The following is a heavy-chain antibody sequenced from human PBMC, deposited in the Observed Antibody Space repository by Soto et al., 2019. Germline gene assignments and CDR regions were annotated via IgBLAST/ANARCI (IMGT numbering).Heavy chain of an antibody. D-gene: IGHD1-7*01. CDR3: AKVRSVFDWKYRYYYYGMDV. Sequence: GGSLRLSCAASGFTFSSYGMHWVRQAPGKGLEWVAVISYDGSNKYYADSVKGRFTISRDNSKNTLYLQMNSLRAEDTAVYYCAKVRSVFDWKYRYYYYGMDVWGQGTTVTVSS. V-gene: IGHV3-30*18. J-gene: IGHJ6*02. CDR1: GFTFSSYG. CDR2: ISYDGSNK.